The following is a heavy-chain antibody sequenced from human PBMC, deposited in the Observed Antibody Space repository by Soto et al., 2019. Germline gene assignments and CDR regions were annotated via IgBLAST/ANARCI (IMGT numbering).Heavy chain of an antibody. CDR2: ISSSNSYT. J-gene: IGHJ4*02. D-gene: IGHD1-26*01. V-gene: IGHV3-11*03. CDR3: ARYMVGPTAYFDY. CDR1: GFTFSDYY. Sequence: VGSLRLSCAASGFTFSDYYMSWVRQAPGKGLEWVSYISSSNSYTNYADSVKGRFTISRDNAKNSLYLQMNSLRAEDTALYYCARYMVGPTAYFDYWGQGALVPVSS.